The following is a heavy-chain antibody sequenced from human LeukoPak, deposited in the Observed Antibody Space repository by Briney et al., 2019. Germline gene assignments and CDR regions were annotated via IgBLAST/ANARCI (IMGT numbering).Heavy chain of an antibody. V-gene: IGHV3-74*01. CDR2: VNSDGTST. Sequence: GRCLRLSCAASGFTFSRYWMQWVSQAPRKGLVWVSRVNSDGTSTTYADSVEGRFTISRDNAKNTVYLQMNSLRAEDTAIYYCIRTLIVATSPYMDVWGKGTTVTVSS. J-gene: IGHJ6*03. D-gene: IGHD5-12*01. CDR1: GFTFSRYW. CDR3: IRTLIVATSPYMDV.